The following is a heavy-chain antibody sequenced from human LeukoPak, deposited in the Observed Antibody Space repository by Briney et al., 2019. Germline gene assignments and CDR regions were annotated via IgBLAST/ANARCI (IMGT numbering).Heavy chain of an antibody. CDR3: ARSRGYCGGEAQCDFTY. CDR1: RFTFSSYA. D-gene: IGHD2-21*01. CDR2: ISDHESGSNE. J-gene: IGHJ4*02. V-gene: IGHV3-30-3*01. Sequence: GGSLRLSCAASRFTFSSYAFHWVRQAPGKGLEWVALISDHESGSNEYYAASVKGRFTISRDNSRKTLSLQMNTLRIEDTAVYYCARSRGYCGGEAQCDFTYWGQGTLVTVSS.